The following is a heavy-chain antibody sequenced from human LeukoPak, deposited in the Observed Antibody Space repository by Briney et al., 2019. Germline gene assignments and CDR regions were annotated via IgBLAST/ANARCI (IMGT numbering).Heavy chain of an antibody. Sequence: PSETLSLTCAVYGGSLSGYFWSWIRQPPGKGLEWIGEISDSGSINFSPSLKSRVTISVDTAKNQFSLKLNSVTAADTAVYCCARGSKGPRLLYWGQGTLVTVSS. CDR2: ISDSGSI. J-gene: IGHJ4*02. D-gene: IGHD6-6*01. V-gene: IGHV4-34*01. CDR3: ARGSKGPRLLY. CDR1: GGSLSGYF.